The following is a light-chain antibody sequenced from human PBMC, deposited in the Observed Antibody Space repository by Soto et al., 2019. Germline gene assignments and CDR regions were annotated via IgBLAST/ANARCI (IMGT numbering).Light chain of an antibody. CDR2: AAS. V-gene: IGKV1-17*01. J-gene: IGKJ1*01. CDR3: LQHNTYPWT. Sequence: DIQMTQSPSSLSASVGDRVIITCRASQGIGDDLGWYQQKPGKDPKRLIYAASSLQSGVPSRFSGSGSGTDFTLTISSLQPDDFASYYCLQHNTYPWTFGPGTKVEVK. CDR1: QGIGDD.